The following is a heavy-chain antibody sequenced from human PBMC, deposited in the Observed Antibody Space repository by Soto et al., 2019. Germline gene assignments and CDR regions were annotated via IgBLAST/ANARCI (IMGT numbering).Heavy chain of an antibody. J-gene: IGHJ6*02. CDR1: GGSISSGDYY. CDR3: ARLGGYCSTTTCYGYYAMDV. V-gene: IGHV4-31*03. Sequence: PSETLSLTCTVSGGSISSGDYYWSWIRQHPGKGLEWIGYIYYSGSTYYNPSLKSRVTISVDTSKNQFSLKVSSVTAADTAMYYCARLGGYCSTTTCYGYYAMDVWGQGTTVTV. D-gene: IGHD2-2*01. CDR2: IYYSGST.